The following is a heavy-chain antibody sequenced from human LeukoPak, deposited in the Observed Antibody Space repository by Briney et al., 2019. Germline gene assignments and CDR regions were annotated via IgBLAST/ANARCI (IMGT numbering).Heavy chain of an antibody. J-gene: IGHJ3*02. V-gene: IGHV3-7*01. CDR2: INPDGTEK. Sequence: QPGGSLKLSCAGSGFTLNTYYMSWVRQAPGKGLEWVANINPDGTEKFYVDSLKGRLTISRYNGKNLVYLQMNSLRAEDTAVYYCARSGGNIYDWALDIWGQGTMVTVSS. CDR3: ARSGGNIYDWALDI. D-gene: IGHD3-16*01. CDR1: GFTLNTYY.